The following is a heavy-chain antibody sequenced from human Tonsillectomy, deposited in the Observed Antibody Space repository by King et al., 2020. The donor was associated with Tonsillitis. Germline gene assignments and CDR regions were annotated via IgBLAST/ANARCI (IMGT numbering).Heavy chain of an antibody. Sequence: QLQESGPGLVKPSETLSLTCTVSGVSISSRSYYWGWIRQPPGEGLGWIGSISYSGSTYNNPSLKSRVTISVDSSKNQFSLKLSSVTAADTAVYYCARRRSSGWRCEFDYWGQGTLVTVSS. J-gene: IGHJ4*02. CDR3: ARRRSSGWRCEFDY. V-gene: IGHV4-39*07. CDR1: GVSISSRSYY. CDR2: ISYSGST. D-gene: IGHD6-19*01.